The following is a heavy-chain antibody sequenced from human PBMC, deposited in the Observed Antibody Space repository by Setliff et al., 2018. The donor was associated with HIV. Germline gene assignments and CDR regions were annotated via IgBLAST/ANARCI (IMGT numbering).Heavy chain of an antibody. Sequence: PSETLSLTCTVSGGSISSSSYYWGWIRQPPGKGLEWIGSIYYSGRTYYNPSLKSRVTISVDTSKNHFSLRLSSVTAADTAVYYCARGEFYCGTDCYWSSFDYWGQGTQVTVSS. D-gene: IGHD2-21*02. V-gene: IGHV4-39*02. J-gene: IGHJ4*02. CDR2: IYYSGRT. CDR1: GGSISSSSYY. CDR3: ARGEFYCGTDCYWSSFDY.